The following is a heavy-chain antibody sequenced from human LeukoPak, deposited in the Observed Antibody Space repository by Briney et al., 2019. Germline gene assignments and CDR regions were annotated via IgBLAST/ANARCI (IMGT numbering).Heavy chain of an antibody. D-gene: IGHD3-10*01. CDR2: IRPDGSNK. CDR3: ARELGVSVRPWLGFDP. J-gene: IGHJ5*02. Sequence: QSGGSLRLSCAASGFTFSSYSMNWVRQAPGKGLEWVSFIRPDGSNKNYADSVKGRFTISRDNSKNTLYLQMNSLRAEDTAVYYCARELGVSVRPWLGFDPWGQGTLVTVSS. CDR1: GFTFSSYS. V-gene: IGHV3-30*02.